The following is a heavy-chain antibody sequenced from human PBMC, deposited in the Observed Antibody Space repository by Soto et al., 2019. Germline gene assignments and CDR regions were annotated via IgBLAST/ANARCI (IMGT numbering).Heavy chain of an antibody. J-gene: IGHJ6*02. Sequence: SVEVSFKASGGTFISYAISWVRQAPGQGLEWMGGIIPIFGTANYAQKFQGRVTITADESTSTAYMELSSLRSEDTAVYYCARLLWSGLGYYYYGMDVWGQGTTVTVSS. CDR3: ARLLWSGLGYYYYGMDV. D-gene: IGHD3-3*01. CDR1: GGTFISYA. CDR2: IIPIFGTA. V-gene: IGHV1-69*13.